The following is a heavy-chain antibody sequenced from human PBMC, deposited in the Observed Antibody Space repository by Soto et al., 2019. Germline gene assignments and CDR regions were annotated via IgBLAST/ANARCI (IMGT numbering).Heavy chain of an antibody. D-gene: IGHD1-26*01. V-gene: IGHV4-59*08. J-gene: IGHJ4*02. CDR1: GGTISSWY. CDR3: ARRYGSAIDY. CDR2: IYYSGST. Sequence: SETLSLTCTVSGGTISSWYWSWIRQPPGKGLEWIGYIYYSGSTNCNPSLKSRVTISVDTSKNQFSLKLSSVTAADTAVYYGARRYGSAIDYWGQGIQVPISS.